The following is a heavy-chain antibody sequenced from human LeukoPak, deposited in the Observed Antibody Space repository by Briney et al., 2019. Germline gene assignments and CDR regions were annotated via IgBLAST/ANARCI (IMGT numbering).Heavy chain of an antibody. CDR1: GGCFSGYY. V-gene: IGHV4-34*01. CDR2: INHIGST. Sequence: PSETLSLTCAVYGGCFSGYYWSWIRQPPGKGLEWIGEINHIGSTNYNPSLKSRVTISVDTSKHQYSLRLSSVAAADTAVYYCARGSRAHYGSGSYYKGGYFQHWGQGTLVTVSS. D-gene: IGHD3-10*01. CDR3: ARGSRAHYGSGSYYKGGYFQH. J-gene: IGHJ1*01.